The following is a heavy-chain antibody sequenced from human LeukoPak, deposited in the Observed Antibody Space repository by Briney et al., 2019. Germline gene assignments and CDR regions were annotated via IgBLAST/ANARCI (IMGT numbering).Heavy chain of an antibody. V-gene: IGHV4-34*01. D-gene: IGHD3-10*01. J-gene: IGHJ4*02. Sequence: PSETLSLTCAVYGGSFSGYYWSWIRQPPGKGLEWIGSISYGGSTYYNPSLKSRLTISVDTSKNQFSLELSSVTAADTAVYFCARSRYDSGTYALEEWGQGTLVTVSS. CDR3: ARSRYDSGTYALEE. CDR2: ISYGGST. CDR1: GGSFSGYY.